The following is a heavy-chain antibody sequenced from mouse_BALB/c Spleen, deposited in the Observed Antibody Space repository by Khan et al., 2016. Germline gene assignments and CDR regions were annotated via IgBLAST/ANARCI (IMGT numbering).Heavy chain of an antibody. D-gene: IGHD1-1*01. CDR2: INPSTGYT. CDR1: GYTFTSYW. J-gene: IGHJ4*01. Sequence: VQLQESGAELAKPGASVKMSCKASGYTFTSYWMHWVKQRPGQGLEWIGYINPSTGYTGYNQKFTDKATLTADKSSRTAYMQLSSLTSEDSAVYYGVTFYYYVSSYYSMDYWGQGTSVTVSS. CDR3: VTFYYYVSSYYSMDY. V-gene: IGHV1-7*01.